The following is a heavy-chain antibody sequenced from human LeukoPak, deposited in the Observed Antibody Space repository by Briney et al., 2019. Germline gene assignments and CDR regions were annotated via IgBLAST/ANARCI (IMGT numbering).Heavy chain of an antibody. Sequence: GASVKVSCKASGYTFTGYYMHWVRQAPGQGLEWMGWINPNTGGTNYAQKFQGRVTMTRDTSISTAYMELSRLRSDDTAVYYCAGERTPGSGYGVDYWGQGTVVTVSS. D-gene: IGHD6-25*01. CDR2: INPNTGGT. CDR3: AGERTPGSGYGVDY. CDR1: GYTFTGYY. V-gene: IGHV1-2*02. J-gene: IGHJ4*02.